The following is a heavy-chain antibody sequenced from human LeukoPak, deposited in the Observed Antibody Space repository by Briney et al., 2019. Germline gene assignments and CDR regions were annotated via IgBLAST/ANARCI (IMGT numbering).Heavy chain of an antibody. CDR2: ISAYSGNT. CDR3: AKGSYDFDY. V-gene: IGHV1-18*04. Sequence: ASVKVSCKASGYTFSSHAITWVRQAPGQGLEWMGWISAYSGNTKYAQKLQGRVTMATDTSTNSAYMELRSLRSDDTAVYYCAKGSYDFDYWGQGTLVIVSS. CDR1: GYTFSSHA. J-gene: IGHJ4*02. D-gene: IGHD2-2*01.